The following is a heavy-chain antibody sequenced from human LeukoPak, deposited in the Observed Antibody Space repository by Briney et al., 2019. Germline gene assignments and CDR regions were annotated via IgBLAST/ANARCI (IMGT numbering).Heavy chain of an antibody. D-gene: IGHD5-18*01. J-gene: IGHJ3*02. CDR3: ARDQSVQLWGIDI. CDR1: GGSISSGGYY. Sequence: SETLSLTCTVSGGSISSGGYYWSRIRQHPGKGLEWIGYIYYSGSTYYNPSLKSRVTISVDTSKNQFSLKLSSVTAADTAVYYCARDQSVQLWGIDIWGQGTMVTVSS. CDR2: IYYSGST. V-gene: IGHV4-31*03.